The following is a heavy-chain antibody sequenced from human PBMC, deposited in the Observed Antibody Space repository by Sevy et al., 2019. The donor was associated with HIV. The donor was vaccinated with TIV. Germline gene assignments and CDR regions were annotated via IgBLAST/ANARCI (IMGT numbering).Heavy chain of an antibody. Sequence: GGSLRLSCTGSGFTFGDYAMSWIRQAPGKGLEWVGFIRGQTYGGTTEYAASVKGRFTISRDNSKSIAYLQMNSLKTEDTAVYYCTRVLGTISPYYYYGLDVWGQGTTVTVSS. CDR3: TRVLGTISPYYYYGLDV. CDR2: IRGQTYGGTT. J-gene: IGHJ6*02. D-gene: IGHD3-3*01. V-gene: IGHV3-49*03. CDR1: GFTFGDYA.